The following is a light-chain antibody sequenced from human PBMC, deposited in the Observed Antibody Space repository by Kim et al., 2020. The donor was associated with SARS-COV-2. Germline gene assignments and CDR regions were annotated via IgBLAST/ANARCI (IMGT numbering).Light chain of an antibody. CDR1: SLRSYY. CDR3: NSRDSSGNVV. J-gene: IGLJ2*01. V-gene: IGLV3-19*01. Sequence: SSELTQDPAVSVALGQTVRITCQGDSLRSYYATWYQQKPGQAPVLVIYGRNNRPSGIPDRFSGSTSGNTASLNITGAQAEDEADYYCNSRDSSGNVVFGGGTQLTVL. CDR2: GRN.